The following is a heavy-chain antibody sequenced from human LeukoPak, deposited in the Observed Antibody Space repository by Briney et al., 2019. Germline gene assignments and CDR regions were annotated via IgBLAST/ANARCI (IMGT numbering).Heavy chain of an antibody. Sequence: SETLSLTCTVSGGSISSGSYYWSWIRQPAGKGLEWIGRIYTSGSTNYNPSLKSRVTISVDTSKNQFSLKLSSVTAADTAVYYCARGGVVPAATKYNWFDPWGQGTLVTVSS. CDR2: IYTSGST. CDR3: ARGGVVPAATKYNWFDP. CDR1: GGSISSGSYY. J-gene: IGHJ5*02. D-gene: IGHD2-2*01. V-gene: IGHV4-61*02.